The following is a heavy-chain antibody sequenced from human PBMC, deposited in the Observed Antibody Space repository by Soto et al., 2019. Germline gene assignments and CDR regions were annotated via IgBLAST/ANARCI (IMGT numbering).Heavy chain of an antibody. J-gene: IGHJ4*02. CDR1: GGTFSSYS. CDR2: IIPIFGTA. Sequence: QVQLVQSGAEVKKPGSSVKVSCKASGGTFSSYSINWVRQAPGQGLEWMGEIIPIFGTANYAQKFQGRVTITTDESTSTAYMELSSLRSADTAVDHCARDGGRHSGGIDYWGQGTLVTVSS. D-gene: IGHD1-26*01. V-gene: IGHV1-69*01. CDR3: ARDGGRHSGGIDY.